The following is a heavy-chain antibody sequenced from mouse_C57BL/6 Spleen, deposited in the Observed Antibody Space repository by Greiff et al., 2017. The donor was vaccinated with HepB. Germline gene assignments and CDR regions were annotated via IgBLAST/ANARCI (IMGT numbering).Heavy chain of an antibody. Sequence: QVQLQQPGAELVKPGASVKLSCKASGYTFTSYWMHWVKQRPGQGLEWIGMIHPNSGSTNYNEKFKSKATLTVDKSSSTAYMQLSSLTSEDSAVYYCARGRYGYDEDYFDYWGQGTTLTVSS. CDR1: GYTFTSYW. CDR3: ARGRYGYDEDYFDY. CDR2: IHPNSGST. V-gene: IGHV1-64*01. J-gene: IGHJ2*01. D-gene: IGHD2-2*01.